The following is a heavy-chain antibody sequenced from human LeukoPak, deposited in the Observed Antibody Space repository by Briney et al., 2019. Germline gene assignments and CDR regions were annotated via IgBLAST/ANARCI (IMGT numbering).Heavy chain of an antibody. J-gene: IGHJ4*02. Sequence: GASVKVSCTASGYTFTGYYMHWVRQAPGQGLEWMGWINPNSGGTNYAQKFQGRVTMTRDTSISTAYMELSRLRSDDTAVYYCARVPMVRGIESGYWGQGTLVTVSS. V-gene: IGHV1-2*02. CDR1: GYTFTGYY. CDR3: ARVPMVRGIESGY. D-gene: IGHD3-10*01. CDR2: INPNSGGT.